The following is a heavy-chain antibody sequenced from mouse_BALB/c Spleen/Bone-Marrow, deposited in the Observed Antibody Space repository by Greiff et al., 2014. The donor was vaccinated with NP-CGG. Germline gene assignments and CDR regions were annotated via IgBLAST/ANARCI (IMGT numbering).Heavy chain of an antibody. Sequence: LVKTGASVKISCKASGYSFNGSYIHWVKQSHGKSLEWIGYISCYNGATSYNQNFKGKATFTVNTSSSTAYMQFNSLTSEDSAVYYGVRRGNPIVYYAMDYWGQGTSVTVSS. J-gene: IGHJ4*01. V-gene: IGHV1S34*01. CDR3: VRRGNPIVYYAMDY. CDR1: GYSFNGSY. CDR2: ISCYNGAT.